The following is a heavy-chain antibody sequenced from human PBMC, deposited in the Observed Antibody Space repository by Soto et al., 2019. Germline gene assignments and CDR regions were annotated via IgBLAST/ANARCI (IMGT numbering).Heavy chain of an antibody. J-gene: IGHJ4*02. CDR3: AKDRPGRTFGYFFNY. Sequence: GGSLRLSCAASGFTFSSYAMSWVRQAPGKGLEWVSAISGSGGSTYYADSVKGRFYISRDNSKNTVSLHMNSLRAEDTDLYYCAKDRPGRTFGYFFNYGGQETRFTFSS. D-gene: IGHD3-10*01. V-gene: IGHV3-23*01. CDR2: ISGSGGST. CDR1: GFTFSSYA.